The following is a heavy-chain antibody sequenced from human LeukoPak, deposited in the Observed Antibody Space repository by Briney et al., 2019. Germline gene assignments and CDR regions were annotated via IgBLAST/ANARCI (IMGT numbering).Heavy chain of an antibody. CDR3: AKASPQYYDFWSGYYIDY. J-gene: IGHJ4*02. D-gene: IGHD3-3*01. CDR2: IKEDGSEK. Sequence: GGSLRLSCAASGFTFSTYWMSWVRQAPGKGLEWVANIKEDGSEKYYGDSVKGRFTISRDNAKNSLYLQMNSLRAEDTALYYCAKASPQYYDFWSGYYIDYWGQGTLVTVSS. V-gene: IGHV3-7*03. CDR1: GFTFSTYW.